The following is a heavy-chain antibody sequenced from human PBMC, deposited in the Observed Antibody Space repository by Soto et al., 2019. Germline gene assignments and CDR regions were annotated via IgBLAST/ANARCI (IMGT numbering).Heavy chain of an antibody. V-gene: IGHV3-48*02. J-gene: IGHJ4*02. D-gene: IGHD3-3*01. CDR2: ISSSSSTI. Sequence: PGGSLRLSCAASGFTFSSYSINWVRQAPGKGLEWVSYISSSSSTIYYADSVKGRFTISRDNAKNSLYLQMNSLRDEDTAVYYCARDGGTYYDFWSGYYLFDYWGQGTLVTVSS. CDR3: ARDGGTYYDFWSGYYLFDY. CDR1: GFTFSSYS.